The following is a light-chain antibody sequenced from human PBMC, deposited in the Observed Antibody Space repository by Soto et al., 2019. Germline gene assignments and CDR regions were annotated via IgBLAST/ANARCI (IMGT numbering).Light chain of an antibody. Sequence: QSVLTQPASVSGSPGQSITISCTGTSSDVGGYKYVSWYHQYPGKAPKLMIYEVSNRPSGVSDRFSGSKSGNTASLTISGPQAEDEGDYYCYSYTRSSTVVFGGGTKLTVL. CDR2: EVS. CDR3: YSYTRSSTVV. CDR1: SSDVGGYKY. V-gene: IGLV2-14*01. J-gene: IGLJ2*01.